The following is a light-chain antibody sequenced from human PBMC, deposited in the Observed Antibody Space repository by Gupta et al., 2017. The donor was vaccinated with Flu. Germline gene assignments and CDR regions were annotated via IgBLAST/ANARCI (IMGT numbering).Light chain of an antibody. CDR1: SGHSSNA. Sequence: QLVLTQSPSASASRGASVTLTCTLSSGHSSNAIAWHQQQPEKGPRYLIKLNSDGSHYKGDGIPDRFSGSSSGAERYLTISSLQSEDEADYYCQTWGTAIRVFGGGTKLTVL. CDR2: LNSDGSH. J-gene: IGLJ3*02. V-gene: IGLV4-69*01. CDR3: QTWGTAIRV.